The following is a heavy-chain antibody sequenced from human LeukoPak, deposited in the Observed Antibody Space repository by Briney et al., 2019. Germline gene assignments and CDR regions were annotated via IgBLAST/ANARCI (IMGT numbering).Heavy chain of an antibody. V-gene: IGHV3-64*01. Sequence: QPGGSLRLSCAASGFTFSSYAMHWVRQAPGKGLEYVSAISSNGGSTYYANSVKGRFTISRDNSKNTLYLRMGSLRAEDMAVYYCAREGRFRAYYYYYMDVWGKGTTVTVSS. CDR2: ISSNGGST. CDR1: GFTFSSYA. CDR3: AREGRFRAYYYYYMDV. D-gene: IGHD3-10*01. J-gene: IGHJ6*03.